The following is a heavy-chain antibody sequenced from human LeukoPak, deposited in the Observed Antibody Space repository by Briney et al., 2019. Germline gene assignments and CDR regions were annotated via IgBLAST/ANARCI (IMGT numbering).Heavy chain of an antibody. CDR1: GGSFSGYY. Sequence: SSETLSLTCAVYGGSFSGYYWSWIRQPPGKGLEWIGEINHSGSTNYNPSLKSRVTLSVDTSKNQFSLKLSSVTAADTAVYYCARGVAVAGPDRYYYYYYMDVWGKGTTVTVSS. CDR2: INHSGST. D-gene: IGHD6-19*01. CDR3: ARGVAVAGPDRYYYYYYMDV. J-gene: IGHJ6*03. V-gene: IGHV4-34*01.